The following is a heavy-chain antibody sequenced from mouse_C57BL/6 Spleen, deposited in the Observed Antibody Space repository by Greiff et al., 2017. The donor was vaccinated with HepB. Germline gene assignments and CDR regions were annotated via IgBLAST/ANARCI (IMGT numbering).Heavy chain of an antibody. CDR2: IDPSDSYT. Sequence: QVQLQQPGAELVRPGTSVKLSCKASGYTFTSYWMHWVKQRPGQGLEWIGVIDPSDSYTNYNQKFKGKATLTVDTSSSTAYMQLSSLTSEDSAVYYCARRPLLDYWGQGTSVTVSS. CDR1: GYTFTSYW. J-gene: IGHJ4*01. CDR3: ARRPLLDY. V-gene: IGHV1-59*01.